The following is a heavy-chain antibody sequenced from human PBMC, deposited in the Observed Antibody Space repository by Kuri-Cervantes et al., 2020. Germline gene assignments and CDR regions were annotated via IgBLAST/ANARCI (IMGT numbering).Heavy chain of an antibody. CDR3: AKDSYYDFWSGMDV. Sequence: GESLKISCAASGFTFSSYGMHWVRQAPGKGLEWVAVISYDGSNKYYADSVKGRFTISRDNSKNTLYLQMNGLRAEDTAVYYRAKDSYYDFWSGMDVWGQGTTVTVSS. D-gene: IGHD3-3*01. CDR2: ISYDGSNK. V-gene: IGHV3-30*18. J-gene: IGHJ6*02. CDR1: GFTFSSYG.